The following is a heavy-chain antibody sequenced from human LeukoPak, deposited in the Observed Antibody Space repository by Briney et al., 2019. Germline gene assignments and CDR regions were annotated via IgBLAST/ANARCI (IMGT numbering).Heavy chain of an antibody. Sequence: SETLSLTCAVYGGSFSGYYWSWIRQPPGKGLEWIGEINHSGSTNYNPSLKSRVTISVDTSKNQFSLKLSSVTAADTAVYYCARYQLPHDAFDSWGQGTMVTVSA. J-gene: IGHJ3*02. D-gene: IGHD2-2*01. CDR2: INHSGST. CDR3: ARYQLPHDAFDS. V-gene: IGHV4-34*01. CDR1: GGSFSGYY.